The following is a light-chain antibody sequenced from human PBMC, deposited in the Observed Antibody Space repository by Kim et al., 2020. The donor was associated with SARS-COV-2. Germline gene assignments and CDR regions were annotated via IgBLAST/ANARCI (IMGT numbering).Light chain of an antibody. V-gene: IGLV1-47*01. CDR3: AAWDDRLSGRV. J-gene: IGLJ3*02. CDR1: SSNIEKNY. CDR2: GNN. Sequence: GQRVTISCSGSSSNIEKNYVYWYQQVPGTAPKVLIYGNNQRPSGVPDRFSGSKSGTSASLDISGLRSEDEADYYCAAWDDRLSGRVFGGGTKLTVL.